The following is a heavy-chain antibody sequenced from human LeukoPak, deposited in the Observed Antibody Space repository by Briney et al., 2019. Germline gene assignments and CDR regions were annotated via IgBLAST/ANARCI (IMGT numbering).Heavy chain of an antibody. J-gene: IGHJ4*02. Sequence: KPGESLKISCKGSGYSFTSYWIGWVRQMPGKGLELMGIFYPGDSETRYSPSFQGQVTFSADKSINTAYPQWSSLKASDTAMYYCARPSGFSYGRFDHWGQGTLVTVSS. V-gene: IGHV5-51*01. CDR1: GYSFTSYW. CDR2: FYPGDSET. D-gene: IGHD5-18*01. CDR3: ARPSGFSYGRFDH.